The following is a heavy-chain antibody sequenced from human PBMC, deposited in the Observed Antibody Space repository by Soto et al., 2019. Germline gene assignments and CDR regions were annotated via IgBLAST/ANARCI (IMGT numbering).Heavy chain of an antibody. J-gene: IGHJ6*02. CDR2: IYHSGST. D-gene: IGHD3-10*01. V-gene: IGHV4-4*02. Sequence: SETLSLTCAFSGGSIRSSNWWIWVRQPPGKGLEWIGEIYHSGSTNYNPSLKSRVTISVDKSKNQFSLKLSSVTAADTAVYYCARHYIGGITMVRGATGGHDYYYGMDVWGQGTTVTVSS. CDR3: ARHYIGGITMVRGATGGHDYYYGMDV. CDR1: GGSIRSSNW.